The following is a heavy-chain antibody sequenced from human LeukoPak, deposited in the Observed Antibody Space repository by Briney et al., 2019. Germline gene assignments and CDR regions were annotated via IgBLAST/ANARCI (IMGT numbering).Heavy chain of an antibody. Sequence: SQTLSLTCTVSGGSISSGDYYWSWIRQPPGKGLEWIGYIYYSGSTYYNPSLKSRVTISVDTSKNQFSLKLGSVTAADTAVYYCARGKDYGDLHFDYWGQGTLVAVSS. CDR2: IYYSGST. J-gene: IGHJ4*02. CDR1: GGSISSGDYY. CDR3: ARGKDYGDLHFDY. D-gene: IGHD4-17*01. V-gene: IGHV4-30-4*01.